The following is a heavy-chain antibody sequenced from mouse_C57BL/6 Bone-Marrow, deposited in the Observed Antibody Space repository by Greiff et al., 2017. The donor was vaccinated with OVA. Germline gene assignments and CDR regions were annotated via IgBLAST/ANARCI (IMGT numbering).Heavy chain of an antibody. CDR2: ISSGSSTI. CDR1: GFTFSDYG. J-gene: IGHJ2*01. CDR3: ARGPIVRFDY. V-gene: IGHV5-17*01. Sequence: DVHLVESGGGLVKPGGSLKLSCAASGFTFSDYGMHWVRQAPEKGLEWVAYISSGSSTIYYADTVKGRFTISRDNAKNTLFLQMTSLRSEDTAMYYCARGPIVRFDYWGQGTTLTVSS. D-gene: IGHD2-12*01.